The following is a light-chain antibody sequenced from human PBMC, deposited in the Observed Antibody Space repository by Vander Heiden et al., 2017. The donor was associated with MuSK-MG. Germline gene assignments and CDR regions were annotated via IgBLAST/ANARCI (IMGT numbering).Light chain of an antibody. Sequence: EIVLTQSPGTLSLSPGEGATLSCRASQSVSDNYLAWYQQKPGQAPRLLIYGAFNRATGIPDRLSGSGSGTDFTLTISSLDPEDFAVYYCQQVGSSPLTFGGGTKVEI. CDR3: QQVGSSPLT. V-gene: IGKV3-20*01. J-gene: IGKJ4*01. CDR2: GAF. CDR1: QSVSDNY.